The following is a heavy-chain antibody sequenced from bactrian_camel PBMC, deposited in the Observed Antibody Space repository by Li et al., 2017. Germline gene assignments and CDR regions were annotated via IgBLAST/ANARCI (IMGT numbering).Heavy chain of an antibody. CDR2: VYRDGWSS. CDR1: GFAFSNYY. CDR3: FTDSNGACEGEGGRMITMRPY. V-gene: IGHV3-2*01. D-gene: IGHD3*01. Sequence: HVQLVESGGGLVQSGGSLRLSCEVSGFAFSNYYLKWLRQTPGKGLEWVSSVYRDGWSSYYTDSVKGRFTISKNHTKDTLYLQMNSLKPEDSARYYCFTDSNGACEGEGGRMITMRPYRGQGTQVTVS. J-gene: IGHJ4*01.